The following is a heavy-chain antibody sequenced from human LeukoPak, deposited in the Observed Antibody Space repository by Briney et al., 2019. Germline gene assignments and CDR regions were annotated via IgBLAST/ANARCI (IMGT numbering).Heavy chain of an antibody. V-gene: IGHV3-23*01. Sequence: PGGSLRLSCAASGFTFSSYAMSWVRQAPGKGLEWVSAISGSGGSTYYADSVKGRFTISRDNSKNTLYLQMNSLRAEDTAVYYRAKDQKQWLVQDAFDIWGQGTMVTVSS. CDR1: GFTFSSYA. J-gene: IGHJ3*02. CDR3: AKDQKQWLVQDAFDI. D-gene: IGHD6-19*01. CDR2: ISGSGGST.